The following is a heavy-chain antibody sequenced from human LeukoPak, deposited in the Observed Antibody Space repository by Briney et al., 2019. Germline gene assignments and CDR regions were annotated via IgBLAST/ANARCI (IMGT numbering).Heavy chain of an antibody. Sequence: GPLRLSCAASGFTVSSNYMSWVRQAPGKGLEWVSVIYDNGDAYSADSVKGRFTISRHNSKNTLYLQMNSLRPEDTAVYYCAGGSRRDGYDCWGQGTLVTVSS. V-gene: IGHV3-53*04. CDR3: AGGSRRDGYDC. D-gene: IGHD5-24*01. CDR1: GFTVSSNY. CDR2: IYDNGDA. J-gene: IGHJ4*02.